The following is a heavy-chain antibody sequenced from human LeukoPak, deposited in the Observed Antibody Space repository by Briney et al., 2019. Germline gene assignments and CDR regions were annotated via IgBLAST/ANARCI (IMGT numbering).Heavy chain of an antibody. J-gene: IGHJ4*02. CDR2: IYPNSGGT. D-gene: IGHD3-10*01. V-gene: IGHV1-2*02. CDR3: ARAIGEFYGSGSYYS. Sequence: ASVKVSCKASGYTFTAYYMHWVRQAPGQGLEWMGWIYPNSGGTNYARKFQGRVTMTRDTSISTAYMELSSLRSDDTAVYYCARAIGEFYGSGSYYSWGQGTLVTVSS. CDR1: GYTFTAYY.